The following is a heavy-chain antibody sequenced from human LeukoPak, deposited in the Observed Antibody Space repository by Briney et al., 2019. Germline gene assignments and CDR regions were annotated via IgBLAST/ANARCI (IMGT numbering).Heavy chain of an antibody. D-gene: IGHD6-6*01. CDR2: IKQDGSEK. Sequence: GGSLRLSCAASGFTFSSYSMNWVRQAPGKGLEWVANIKQDGSEKYYVDSVKGRFTISRDNAKNSLYLQMNSLRAEDTAVYYCAKDPERIAARSAFDIWGQGTMVTVSS. J-gene: IGHJ3*02. V-gene: IGHV3-7*01. CDR3: AKDPERIAARSAFDI. CDR1: GFTFSSYS.